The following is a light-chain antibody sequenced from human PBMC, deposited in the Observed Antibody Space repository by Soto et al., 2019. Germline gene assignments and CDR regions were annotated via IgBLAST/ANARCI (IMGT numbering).Light chain of an antibody. V-gene: IGKV3-15*01. CDR2: DSS. J-gene: IGKJ1*01. CDR1: QSVSSS. Sequence: EIVMTQSPATLSVSPGERATLSCRASQSVSSSVAWYQQKPGQAPRLLIYDSSSRATGVPARFSGSGSGTEFTLIISSLQSEDSAVYYCQQYNSWLWTFGQGTKVDIK. CDR3: QQYNSWLWT.